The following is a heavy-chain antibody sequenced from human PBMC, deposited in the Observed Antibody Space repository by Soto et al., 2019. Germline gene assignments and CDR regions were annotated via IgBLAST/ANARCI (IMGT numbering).Heavy chain of an antibody. Sequence: QVRLQESGPGLVKPSQTLSLTCIVSGASISTGGYYWSWIRQHPGKGLELIGYIYHSGTNYYNPSRESRLSISADSSTNLLSLNLPSVAAADTAIYYCAILTAPCWFDPWGQGTLVTVSS. CDR3: AILTAPCWFDP. CDR1: GASISTGGYY. V-gene: IGHV4-31*04. D-gene: IGHD1-20*01. CDR2: IYHSGTN. J-gene: IGHJ5*02.